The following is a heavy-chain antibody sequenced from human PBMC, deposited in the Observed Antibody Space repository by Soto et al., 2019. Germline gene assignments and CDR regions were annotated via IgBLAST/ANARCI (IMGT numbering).Heavy chain of an antibody. D-gene: IGHD5-18*01. CDR1: GTSVSKYY. CDR2: IYTSGST. J-gene: IGHJ4*02. CDR3: ARGGIQLSYAFDY. V-gene: IGHV4-4*07. Sequence: SETLSRTCSVSGTSVSKYYWSWIRQPAGEGLEHIGRIYTSGSTSYNPSLKRRVTMSIDTSQTQIYLNLTSVTAADTAVYYCARGGIQLSYAFDYWGQGILVTVSS.